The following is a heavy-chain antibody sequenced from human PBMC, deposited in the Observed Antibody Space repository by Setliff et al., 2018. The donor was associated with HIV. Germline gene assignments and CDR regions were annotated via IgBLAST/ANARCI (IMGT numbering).Heavy chain of an antibody. CDR1: GGSISSGGYY. Sequence: SETLSLTCTVSGGSISSGGYYWSWIRQHPGRGLEWIGYIYYSGNTYYNPSLKSRLTISVDTSKNHFSLTLSSVTAADTAVYYCARAFCSSASCYGGGDAFDIWGQGTMVT. D-gene: IGHD2-2*01. V-gene: IGHV4-31*03. J-gene: IGHJ3*02. CDR2: IYYSGNT. CDR3: ARAFCSSASCYGGGDAFDI.